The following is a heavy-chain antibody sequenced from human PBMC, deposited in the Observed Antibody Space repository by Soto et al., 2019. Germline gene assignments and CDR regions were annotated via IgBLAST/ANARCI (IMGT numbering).Heavy chain of an antibody. CDR1: GFTFSSYE. D-gene: IGHD2-21*01. J-gene: IGHJ5*02. V-gene: IGHV3-48*03. CDR3: ARVSVQAYLDP. Sequence: PGGSLRLSCAASGFTFSSYEMNWVRQAPGKGLEWVSYISSSGSTIYYADSVKGRFTISRDNAKNSLYLQMNSLRADDTAVYYCARVSVQAYLDPLGQGTLVSVSS. CDR2: ISSSGSTI.